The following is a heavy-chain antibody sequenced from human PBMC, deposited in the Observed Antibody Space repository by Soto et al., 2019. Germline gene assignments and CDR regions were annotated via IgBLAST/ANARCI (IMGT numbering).Heavy chain of an antibody. J-gene: IGHJ6*02. Sequence: QVQLQQWGAGLLKPSETLFLTCGVSGGSLSGWHWNRIRQPPGKGLEWIGKISQEISQIGRTTDSTSVESRVAISVDRSNNQWSRNLSSVSAADTAVDYCARSRSLDGWGPGTTVIVS. D-gene: IGHD2-2*01. CDR2: ISQIGRT. CDR3: ARSRSLDG. V-gene: IGHV4-34*01. CDR1: GGSLSGWH.